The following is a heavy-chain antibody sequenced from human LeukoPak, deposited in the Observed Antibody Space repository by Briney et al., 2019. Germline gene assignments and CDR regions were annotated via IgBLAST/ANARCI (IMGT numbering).Heavy chain of an antibody. V-gene: IGHV3-15*07. D-gene: IGHD2-21*02. CDR1: GFTFSNTW. CDR2: IRSKRDGGTT. CDR3: ARDWYYAFDF. Sequence: GGSLRLSCLASGFTFSNTWMNWVRQAPGKGLEWVARIRSKRDGGTTDYAAPVKGRFTISRDDSKNTMYLQMNSLKAEDTAVYYCARDWYYAFDFWGQGAMVTVSS. J-gene: IGHJ3*01.